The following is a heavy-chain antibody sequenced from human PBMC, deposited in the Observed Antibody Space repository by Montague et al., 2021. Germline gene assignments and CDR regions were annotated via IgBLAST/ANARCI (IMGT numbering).Heavy chain of an antibody. Sequence: SETLSLTCTVSGASINSSPYYWGWIRQPPGKGLEWMGSIYYSANTYYNPSLKSRLSISVDTTKNQFSLRLKSVTAADTAVYHCARVDCDGDCYTFDPWGQGTLVTVSS. D-gene: IGHD2-21*02. CDR2: IYYSANT. CDR1: GASINSSPYY. CDR3: ARVDCDGDCYTFDP. J-gene: IGHJ5*02. V-gene: IGHV4-39*01.